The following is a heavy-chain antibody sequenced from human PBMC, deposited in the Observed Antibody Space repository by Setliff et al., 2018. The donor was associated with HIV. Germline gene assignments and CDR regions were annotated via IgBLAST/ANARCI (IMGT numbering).Heavy chain of an antibody. D-gene: IGHD5-12*01. J-gene: IGHJ6*03. CDR2: LSGSGGST. CDR3: AKGRWPVNVVSTIIRYYYYMDV. Sequence: PGGSLRLSCIASGFTFSDHYMDWVRQAPGKGLEWVSSLSGSGGSTYYADSVKGRFTISRDDSKNSLYLQMNSLRREDTGVYYCAKGRWPVNVVSTIIRYYYYMDVWGSGTTVTVSS. V-gene: IGHV3-23*01. CDR1: GFTFSDHY.